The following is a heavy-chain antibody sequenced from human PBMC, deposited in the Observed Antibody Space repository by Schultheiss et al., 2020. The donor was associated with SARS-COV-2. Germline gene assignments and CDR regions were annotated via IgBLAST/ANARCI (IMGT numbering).Heavy chain of an antibody. CDR1: GGSISRYY. Sequence: SETLSLTCTLSGGSISRYYWTWIRQPPGKGLEWIGSIYYSGSTYYNPSLKSRVTISVDRSKNQFSLKLSSVTAADTAVYYCARLTGGIAVAGTDYMDVWGKGTTVTVSS. CDR3: ARLTGGIAVAGTDYMDV. D-gene: IGHD6-19*01. J-gene: IGHJ6*03. V-gene: IGHV4-59*12. CDR2: IYYSGST.